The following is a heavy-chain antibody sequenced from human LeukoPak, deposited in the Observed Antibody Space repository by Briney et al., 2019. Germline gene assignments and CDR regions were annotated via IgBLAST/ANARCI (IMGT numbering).Heavy chain of an antibody. CDR2: ISAYNGNT. J-gene: IGHJ4*02. Sequence: ASVKVSCKASGYTFTSYGISWGRQAPGQGLEWMGWISAYNGNTNYAQKLQGRVTMTTDTSTSTAYMELRSLRSDDTVVYYCARDRYYYDSSGYFGLDYWGQGTLVTVSS. CDR1: GYTFTSYG. V-gene: IGHV1-18*01. CDR3: ARDRYYYDSSGYFGLDY. D-gene: IGHD3-22*01.